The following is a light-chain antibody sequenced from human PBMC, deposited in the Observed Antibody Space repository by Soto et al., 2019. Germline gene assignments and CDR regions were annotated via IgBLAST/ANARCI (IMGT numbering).Light chain of an antibody. CDR2: EVS. CDR1: SNDVGAYNY. Sequence: QSVLTQPASVSGSPGQSITISCTGTSNDVGAYNYVSWYQQHPGKAPKLMIYEVSNRPSGISNRFSGSKSGNTASLTISGLRAEDEADYYCTSYVSSSPREIFGGGTKLTVL. V-gene: IGLV2-14*01. J-gene: IGLJ2*01. CDR3: TSYVSSSPREI.